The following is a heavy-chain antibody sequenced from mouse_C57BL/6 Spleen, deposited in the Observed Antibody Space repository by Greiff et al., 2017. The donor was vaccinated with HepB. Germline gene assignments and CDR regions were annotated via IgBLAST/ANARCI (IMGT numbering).Heavy chain of an antibody. D-gene: IGHD2-3*01. Sequence: QVQLQQPGAELVKPGASVKLSCKASGYTFTSYWMHWVKQRPGQGLEWIGMIHPNSGSTNYNEKFKSKATLHEDKSSSTAYMQLSSLTSEDSAVYYCARGGKSYDGNYYAMDYWGQGTSVTVSS. J-gene: IGHJ4*01. CDR1: GYTFTSYW. CDR2: IHPNSGST. CDR3: ARGGKSYDGNYYAMDY. V-gene: IGHV1-64*01.